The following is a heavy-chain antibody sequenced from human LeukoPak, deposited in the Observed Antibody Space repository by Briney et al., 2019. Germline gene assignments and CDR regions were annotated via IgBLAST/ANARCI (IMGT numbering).Heavy chain of an antibody. CDR3: ARDPLNGALDI. CDR1: GFSFSGSW. Sequence: GGSLRLSCTASGFSFSGSWMSWVRQLPGKGLEWLADMNPDGSTIVYVDSVKGRFTISRNNANNSVYLQMDGLRAEDTAVYYCARDPLNGALDIWGQGTLVTVSS. CDR2: MNPDGSTI. J-gene: IGHJ3*02. V-gene: IGHV3-7*01.